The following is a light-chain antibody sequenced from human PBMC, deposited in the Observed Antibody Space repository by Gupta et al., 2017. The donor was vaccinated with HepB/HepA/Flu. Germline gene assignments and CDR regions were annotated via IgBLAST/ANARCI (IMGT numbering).Light chain of an antibody. CDR2: WAS. Sequence: DIGMTQSPDSLAVSLGERATINCKSIQSVLLSSNQKNYLAWYQQKPGQPPKLLITWASTRESGVPDRFSGRGSGTDFTLTISSLQAEDVAVYYCQQHYNTLWTFGQGTKVEIK. V-gene: IGKV4-1*01. J-gene: IGKJ1*01. CDR3: QQHYNTLWT. CDR1: QSVLLSSNQKNY.